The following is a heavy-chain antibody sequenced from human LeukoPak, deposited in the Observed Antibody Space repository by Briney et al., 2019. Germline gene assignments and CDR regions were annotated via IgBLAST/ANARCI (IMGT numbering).Heavy chain of an antibody. CDR3: AKDPHHRGSYFDY. CDR2: ISGSGGST. J-gene: IGHJ4*02. V-gene: IGHV3-23*01. CDR1: GFTFSSYA. Sequence: GGSLRLSCAASGFTFSSYAMSWVRQAPGKGLEWVSAISGSGGSTYYADSVKGRFTISRDNSKNTLYLQMNSLRAEDTAVYCCAKDPHHRGSYFDYWGQGTLVTVSS. D-gene: IGHD1-14*01.